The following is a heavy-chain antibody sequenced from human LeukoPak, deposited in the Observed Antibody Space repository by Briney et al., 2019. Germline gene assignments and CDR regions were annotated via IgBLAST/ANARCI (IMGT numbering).Heavy chain of an antibody. CDR2: SRSKLNTYAT. CDR3: TRRRLGQQLGIDY. V-gene: IGHV3-73*01. Sequence: PGRSLSLSCAVSGLTFTGFAINCVRQAPGHGLEWVGRSRSKLNTYATEYAVSVKSRFTISRDDSKNTAYLQMNSLKTEDTAVYYCTRRRLGQQLGIDYWGQGTLVTVSS. CDR1: GLTFTGFA. D-gene: IGHD6-13*01. J-gene: IGHJ4*02.